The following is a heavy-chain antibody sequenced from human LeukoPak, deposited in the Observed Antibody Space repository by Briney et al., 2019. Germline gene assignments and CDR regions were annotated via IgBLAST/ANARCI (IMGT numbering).Heavy chain of an antibody. CDR3: VRPNGYPRRWFDP. V-gene: IGHV2-5*02. CDR1: GLSLSTTGVG. CDR2: IYWDGDD. J-gene: IGHJ5*02. D-gene: IGHD3-22*01. Sequence: SGPTLVNPSQTLTLTCTCSGLSLSTTGVGVGWIRQPPGKAPEWLSLIYWDGDDRYTPSLKSRLTITKDTSKNQVTLIMTNTHPVDTATYYCVRPNGYPRRWFDPWGQGTLVTVSS.